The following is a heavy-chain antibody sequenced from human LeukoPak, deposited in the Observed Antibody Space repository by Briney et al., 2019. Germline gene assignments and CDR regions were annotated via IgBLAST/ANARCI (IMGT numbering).Heavy chain of an antibody. CDR3: ASDTTGDLVDY. V-gene: IGHV3-74*01. D-gene: IGHD1-1*01. CDR2: INSDGSST. CDR1: GFTFSSYW. Sequence: PGGSLRLSCAASGFTFSSYWMHWVRQAPGKGLVWVSRINSDGSSTSYADSVKGRFTISRDNAKNTLYLQMNSLRAEDTAVYYCASDTTGDLVDYWGQGTLVTVSS. J-gene: IGHJ4*02.